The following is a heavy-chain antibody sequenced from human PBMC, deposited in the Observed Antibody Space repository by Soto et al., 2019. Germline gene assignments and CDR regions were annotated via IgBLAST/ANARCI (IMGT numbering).Heavy chain of an antibody. D-gene: IGHD5-18*01. V-gene: IGHV3-11*01. CDR1: GFTFSSSY. Sequence: QVQLLQSGGGLVKPGGSLRLSCAASGFTFSSSYMSWIRQAPGKGLEWVAYISSSGVSMYYADSVKGRFTISRDNANNSRYLQMNSMRAEDTAVYYCARGGFNYASWGQGTLVTVSP. J-gene: IGHJ5*02. CDR2: ISSSGVSM. CDR3: ARGGFNYAS.